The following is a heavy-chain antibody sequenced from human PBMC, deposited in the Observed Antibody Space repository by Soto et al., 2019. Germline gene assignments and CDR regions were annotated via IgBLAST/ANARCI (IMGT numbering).Heavy chain of an antibody. Sequence: GESLKISCKGSGYSFTSYWIGWVRQMPGKGLEWMGIIYPGDSDTRYSPSFQGQVTISADKSISTAYLQWSSLKASDTAMYYCVRVMVYYEIWSGYYPYKDDWGKGTMVTVSS. CDR1: GYSFTSYW. J-gene: IGHJ6*03. D-gene: IGHD3-9*01. V-gene: IGHV5-51*01. CDR3: VRVMVYYEIWSGYYPYKDD. CDR2: IYPGDSDT.